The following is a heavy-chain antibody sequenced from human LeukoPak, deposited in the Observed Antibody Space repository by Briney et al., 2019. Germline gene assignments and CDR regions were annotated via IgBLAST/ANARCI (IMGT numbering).Heavy chain of an antibody. J-gene: IGHJ4*02. V-gene: IGHV3-23*01. CDR3: ASRATVTTFFDY. CDR1: GFTFSSYA. CDR2: ISGAGGST. Sequence: PGGSVRLSCAASGFTFSSYAMNWVRQAPGKGLEWVSAISGAGGSTYFADFVKGRFTISRDNSKNTLYLQMNSLRAEDTAVYYCASRATVTTFFDYWGQGTLVTVSS. D-gene: IGHD4-17*01.